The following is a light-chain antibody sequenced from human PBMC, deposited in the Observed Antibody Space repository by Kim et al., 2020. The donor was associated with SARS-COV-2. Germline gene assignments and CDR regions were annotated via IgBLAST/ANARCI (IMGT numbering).Light chain of an antibody. CDR1: QSVSGSY. CDR3: QQYGSSYT. V-gene: IGKV3-20*01. J-gene: IGKJ2*01. CDR2: GAS. Sequence: EIGLTRSPGTRSLSPGERATLSCRASQSVSGSYLTGYQQKPGQAPRLLIYGASSRATGIPDRFSGSGSGTDFTLTISRLEPEDFAVYYCQQYGSSYTFGQGTKLEI.